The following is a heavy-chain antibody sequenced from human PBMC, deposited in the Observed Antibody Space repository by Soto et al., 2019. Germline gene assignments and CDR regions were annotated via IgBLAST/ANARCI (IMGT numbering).Heavy chain of an antibody. CDR1: GFTFSSYS. CDR3: ARALQFYDLGSSYYRIADLKIYFDS. J-gene: IGHJ4*02. D-gene: IGHD3-3*01. Sequence: GGSLRLSCEASGFTFSSYSMNWVRQAPGKGLEWVSYISSGSTTTYYADSVRGRFTISRDNAKNSLFLQMNSLGAEDTAVYYCARALQFYDLGSSYYRIADLKIYFDSWGQGTLVTVSS. CDR2: ISSGSTTT. V-gene: IGHV3-48*04.